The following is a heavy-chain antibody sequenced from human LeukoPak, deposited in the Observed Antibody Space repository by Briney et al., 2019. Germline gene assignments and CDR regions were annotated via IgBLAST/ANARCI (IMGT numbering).Heavy chain of an antibody. V-gene: IGHV3-11*06. Sequence: RSGGSLRLSCAASGFTFSDYYMSWIRQTPGKGLEWVSSISSSSSYIYYVDSVKGRFTISRDNAKNSLFLQMNSLRAEDTAVYYCARVSGPSDYWGQGTLVTVSS. CDR2: ISSSSSYI. CDR3: ARVSGPSDY. J-gene: IGHJ4*02. D-gene: IGHD6-19*01. CDR1: GFTFSDYY.